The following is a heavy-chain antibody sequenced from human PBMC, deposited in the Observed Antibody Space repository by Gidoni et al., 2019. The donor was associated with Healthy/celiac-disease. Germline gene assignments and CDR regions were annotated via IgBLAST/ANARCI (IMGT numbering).Heavy chain of an antibody. CDR1: GYTFTGYY. Sequence: QVQLVQSGAEVKKPGASVKVSCKASGYTFTGYYLHWVRQAPGQGLEWMGWINPNSGGTNYAQKLQGRVTMTRDTSISTAYMELSRLRSDDTAVYYCARDMSRFGESAFDYWGQGTLVTVSS. CDR2: INPNSGGT. CDR3: ARDMSRFGESAFDY. D-gene: IGHD3-10*01. V-gene: IGHV1-2*02. J-gene: IGHJ4*02.